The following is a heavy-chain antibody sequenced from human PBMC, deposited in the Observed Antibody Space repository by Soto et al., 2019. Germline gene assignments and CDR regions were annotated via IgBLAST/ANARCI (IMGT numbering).Heavy chain of an antibody. CDR2: INPSGGST. CDR1: GYSFTSYY. J-gene: IGHJ6*02. Sequence: GASVKVSCTASGYSFTSYYMHWVRQAPGQGLEWMGIINPSGGSTSYAQKFQGRVTMTRDTSTSTVYMELSSLRSEDTAVYYCARESSSPQIYYYYGMDVWGQGTTVTVSS. V-gene: IGHV1-46*01. CDR3: ARESSSPQIYYYYGMDV. D-gene: IGHD6-6*01.